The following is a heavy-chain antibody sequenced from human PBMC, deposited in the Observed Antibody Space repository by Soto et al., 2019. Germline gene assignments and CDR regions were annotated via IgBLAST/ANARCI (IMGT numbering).Heavy chain of an antibody. CDR2: ISYDGSNK. V-gene: IGHV3-30*18. CDR1: GFTFSSYG. Sequence: PGGSLRLSCAASGFTFSSYGMHWVRQAPGKGLEWVAVISYDGSNKYYADSVKGRFTISRDNSKNTLYLQMNSLRAEDTAVYYCAKSVEGSGSIGWGQGTMVTVSS. D-gene: IGHD3-10*01. J-gene: IGHJ3*01. CDR3: AKSVEGSGSIG.